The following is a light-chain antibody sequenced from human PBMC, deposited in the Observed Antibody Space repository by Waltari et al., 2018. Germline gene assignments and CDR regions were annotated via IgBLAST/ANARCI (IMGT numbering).Light chain of an antibody. V-gene: IGLV1-47*01. Sequence: QSVLTQPPSASGTPGQRVTISCSGSSSNIGSNYVYWYQQFPRTAPKLPSYGNNQRPSGVSGRFSGSKSGTSASLAISGLRSDDEADYYCAVWDDSLSGRVFGGGTKLTVL. CDR2: GNN. J-gene: IGLJ3*02. CDR3: AVWDDSLSGRV. CDR1: SSNIGSNY.